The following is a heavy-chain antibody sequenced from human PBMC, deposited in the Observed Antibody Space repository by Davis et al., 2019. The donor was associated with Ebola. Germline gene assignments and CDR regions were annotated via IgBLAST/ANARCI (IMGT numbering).Heavy chain of an antibody. Sequence: AASVKVSCKASGYTFTSYDINWVRQATGQGLEWMGWINTNTGNPTYAQGFTGRFVFSLDTSVSTAYLQISSLKAEDTAVYYCAREYRSGYDSYYYYGMDVWGQGTTVTVSS. CDR1: GYTFTSYD. CDR3: AREYRSGYDSYYYYGMDV. J-gene: IGHJ6*02. V-gene: IGHV7-4-1*02. CDR2: INTNTGNP. D-gene: IGHD5-12*01.